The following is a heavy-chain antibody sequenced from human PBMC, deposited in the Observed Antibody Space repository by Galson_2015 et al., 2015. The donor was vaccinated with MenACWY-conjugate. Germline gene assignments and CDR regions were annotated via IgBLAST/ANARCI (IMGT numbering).Heavy chain of an antibody. D-gene: IGHD3-10*01. V-gene: IGHV1-69*13. CDR1: GYTFTSYG. CDR2: IIPIFGTA. J-gene: IGHJ4*02. CDR3: ARDITSFFDY. Sequence: SVKVSCKASGYTFTSYGISWVRQAPGQGLEWMGRIIPIFGTANYAQKFQGRVTITADESTSTAYMELSSLRSEDTAVYYCARDITSFFDYWGQGTLVTVSS.